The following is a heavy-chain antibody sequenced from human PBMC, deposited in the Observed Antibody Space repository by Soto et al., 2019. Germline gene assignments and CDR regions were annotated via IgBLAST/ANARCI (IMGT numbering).Heavy chain of an antibody. V-gene: IGHV4-34*01. J-gene: IGHJ5*02. Sequence: SETLSLTCAVYGGSFSGYYWSWIRQPPGKGLEWIGEINHSGSTNYNPSLKSRVTISVDTSKNQFSLKLSSVTAADTAVYYCARSEPNTTNWNYAESPSWGQGTLVTVSS. CDR3: ARSEPNTTNWNYAESPS. D-gene: IGHD1-7*01. CDR1: GGSFSGYY. CDR2: INHSGST.